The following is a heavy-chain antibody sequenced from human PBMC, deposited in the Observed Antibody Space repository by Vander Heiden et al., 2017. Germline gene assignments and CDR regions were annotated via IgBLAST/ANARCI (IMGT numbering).Heavy chain of an antibody. V-gene: IGHV3-23*01. J-gene: IGHJ1*01. CDR1: GFTFSSYA. CDR2: ISGRGGSK. D-gene: IGHD1-26*01. Sequence: EVQLLESGGGLVQPGGSLRLSCAASGFTFSSYAMSWVRQAPGQGLEWVSVISGRGGSKYYADSVKGRFTISRDNSKNTLALQMNSLRAEDTAVYYCAKAEGASGSYRLAYFQHWGQGTLVTVSS. CDR3: AKAEGASGSYRLAYFQH.